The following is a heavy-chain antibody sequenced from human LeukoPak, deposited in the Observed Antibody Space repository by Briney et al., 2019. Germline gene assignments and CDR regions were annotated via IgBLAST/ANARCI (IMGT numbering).Heavy chain of an antibody. CDR3: ARFPMIVVVTGGFSTHNWFDP. V-gene: IGHV4-34*01. CDR2: VSRSAST. CDR1: GGSLSGCY. Sequence: PAETLCLTCAVFGGSLSGCYWRAIRKPPGKGLDFIGEVSRSASTNYSPSLTSRVTISVDTSQSQFSLQLSSVPAADTAVYYSARFPMIVVVTGGFSTHNWFDPGGQGTLVTVSS. J-gene: IGHJ5*02. D-gene: IGHD3-22*01.